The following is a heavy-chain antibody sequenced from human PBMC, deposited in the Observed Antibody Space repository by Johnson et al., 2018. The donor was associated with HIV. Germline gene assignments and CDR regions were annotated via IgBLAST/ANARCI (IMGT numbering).Heavy chain of an antibody. CDR3: AREGPSERAGFDI. CDR1: GFTFDDYA. V-gene: IGHV3-9*01. Sequence: VQLVESGGGLVQPGRSLRLSCAASGFTFDDYAMHWVRQAPGKGLEWVSGISWNSGSIGYADSVKGRFTIPRDNAKNTLYLQMNSLRADDTAVYYCAREGPSERAGFDIWGQGTMVTVSS. J-gene: IGHJ3*02. CDR2: ISWNSGSI.